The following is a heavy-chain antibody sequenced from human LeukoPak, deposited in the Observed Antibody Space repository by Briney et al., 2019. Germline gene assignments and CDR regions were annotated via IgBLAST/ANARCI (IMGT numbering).Heavy chain of an antibody. Sequence: AASVTLSCKASGYTFTSYYKHWVRQPPGQGLEWMGIINPSGGSTSYAQKFQGRVTMTRDTSTSTVYMELSSLRSEDTAVYYCARGSSGWYSVAYWGQGTLVTVSS. CDR1: GYTFTSYY. D-gene: IGHD6-19*01. CDR3: ARGSSGWYSVAY. J-gene: IGHJ4*02. CDR2: INPSGGST. V-gene: IGHV1-46*01.